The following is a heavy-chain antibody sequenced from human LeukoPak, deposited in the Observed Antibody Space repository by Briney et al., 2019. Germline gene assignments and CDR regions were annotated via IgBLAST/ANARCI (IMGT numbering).Heavy chain of an antibody. CDR2: IYWADDK. CDR3: ARRPWGYTDSGTPVQWFDP. J-gene: IGHJ5*02. Sequence: SGPTLVKPTETLTLTCTFSGFSLRTSEVGVGWIRQPPGKALEWLALIYWADDKHYSPSLKSRLTITKDTSKNQVVLTMTNMDPVDTATYYCARRPWGYTDSGTPVQWFDPWGQGTLVTVSS. D-gene: IGHD3-10*01. V-gene: IGHV2-5*02. CDR1: GFSLRTSEVG.